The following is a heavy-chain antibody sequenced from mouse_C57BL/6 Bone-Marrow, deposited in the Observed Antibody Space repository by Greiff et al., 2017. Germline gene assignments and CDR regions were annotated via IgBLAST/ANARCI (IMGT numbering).Heavy chain of an antibody. J-gene: IGHJ3*01. Sequence: QVQLQQPGAELVMPGASVKLSCKASGYTFTSYWMHWVKQRPGQGLEWIGEIDPSDSYTNYNQKFKGKSTLTVDKSSSTAYMQLSSLTSEDSAVSYYARRGGWLLWFAYWGQGTLVTVSA. CDR1: GYTFTSYW. CDR2: IDPSDSYT. CDR3: ARRGGWLLWFAY. V-gene: IGHV1-69*01. D-gene: IGHD2-3*01.